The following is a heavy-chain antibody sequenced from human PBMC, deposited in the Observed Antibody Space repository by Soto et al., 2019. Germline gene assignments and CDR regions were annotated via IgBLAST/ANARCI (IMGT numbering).Heavy chain of an antibody. V-gene: IGHV4-61*08. CDR3: ARSVAVPGAHIDY. CDR2: VYYTGST. CDR1: VGSVGSGAYY. J-gene: IGHJ4*02. D-gene: IGHD6-19*01. Sequence: SETLSLTCIVSVGSVGSGAYYWSWIRQSPGKGLEWLGYVYYTGSTNYSPSLRSRVSISVDTSKNEFSLRLSSVTAADTAVYFCARSVAVPGAHIDYWGQGTQVTVSS.